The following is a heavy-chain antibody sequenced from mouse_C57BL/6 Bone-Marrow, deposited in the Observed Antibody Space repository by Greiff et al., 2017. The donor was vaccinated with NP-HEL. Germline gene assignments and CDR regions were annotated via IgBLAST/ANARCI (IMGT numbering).Heavy chain of an antibody. CDR2: ISSGGSYT. CDR1: GFTFSSYG. J-gene: IGHJ4*01. V-gene: IGHV5-6*01. Sequence: EVQVVESGGDLVKPGGSLKLSCAASGFTFSSYGMSWVRQTPDKRLEWVATISSGGSYTYYPDSVKGRFTISRDNAKNTLYLQMSSLKSEDTAMYYCARIYYGNDYWGQGTSVTVSS. CDR3: ARIYYGNDY.